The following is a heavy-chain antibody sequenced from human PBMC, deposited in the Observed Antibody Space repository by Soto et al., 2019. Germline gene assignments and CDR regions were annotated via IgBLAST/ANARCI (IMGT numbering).Heavy chain of an antibody. Sequence: PSETLSLTCAVYAGSFSGYYWSWIRQPPGEGLEWIGEINHSGSTNYNPSLKSRVTISVDTSKNQFSLKLSSVTAADTAVYYCARVPYGGSWYKWGFDYWGQGTLVTVSS. CDR1: AGSFSGYY. CDR2: INHSGST. V-gene: IGHV4-34*01. D-gene: IGHD1-1*01. J-gene: IGHJ4*02. CDR3: ARVPYGGSWYKWGFDY.